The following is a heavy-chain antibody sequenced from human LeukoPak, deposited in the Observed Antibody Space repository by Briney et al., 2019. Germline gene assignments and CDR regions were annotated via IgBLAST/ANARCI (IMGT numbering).Heavy chain of an antibody. D-gene: IGHD2-2*01. CDR2: IYSGGST. CDR3: ARTSIVYCSSTSCLPVDY. J-gene: IGHJ4*02. CDR1: GFTVSSNY. V-gene: IGHV3-66*01. Sequence: GGSLRLSCAASGFTVSSNYMSWVRQAPGKGLEWVSVIYSGGSTYYADSVKGRFTISRDNSKNTLYLQMNSLRAEDTAVYYCARTSIVYCSSTSCLPVDYWGQGTLVTVSS.